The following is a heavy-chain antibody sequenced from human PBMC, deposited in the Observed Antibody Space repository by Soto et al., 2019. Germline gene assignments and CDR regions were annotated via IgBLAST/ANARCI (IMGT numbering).Heavy chain of an antibody. V-gene: IGHV4-38-2*02. CDR1: GYSISSGYY. CDR2: IYHSGST. D-gene: IGHD3-10*01. CDR3: ARDGYYYGSGSDYNYYYYRMDG. Sequence: LTCAVSGYSISSGYYWGWTRQPPGKGLEWIGSIYHSGSTYYNPSLKSRVTISVDTSKNQFSLKLSSVTAADTAVYYCARDGYYYGSGSDYNYYYYRMDGRGQRTTVTVYS. J-gene: IGHJ6*02.